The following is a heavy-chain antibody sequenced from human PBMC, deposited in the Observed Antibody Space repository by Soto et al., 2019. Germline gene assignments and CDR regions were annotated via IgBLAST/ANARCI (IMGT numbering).Heavy chain of an antibody. CDR3: ARDPGSGSYYGWFDP. D-gene: IGHD3-10*01. J-gene: IGHJ5*02. V-gene: IGHV4-59*01. CDR1: GGSISRYY. Sequence: QVQLQESGPGLVKPSETLSLTCTVSGGSISRYYWHWIRQPPGKGLEWIGYIYYSGSTNYNPSLKSRVTISVDTSKNQFSLKLSSVTAADTAVYYCARDPGSGSYYGWFDPWGQGTLVTVSS. CDR2: IYYSGST.